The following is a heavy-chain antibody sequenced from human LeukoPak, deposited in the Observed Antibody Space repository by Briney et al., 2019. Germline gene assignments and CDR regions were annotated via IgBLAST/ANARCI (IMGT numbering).Heavy chain of an antibody. CDR1: GFTFSSYA. V-gene: IGHV3-23*01. CDR3: AKDIYGSGSYSPFDY. D-gene: IGHD3-10*01. CDR2: IIGSGGST. Sequence: PGGYLRLSCAASGFTFSSYAMTWVRQAPGKGLEWVSAIIGSGGSTYYADSVKGRFTISRDNSKNTLYLQMNSLRAEDTAVYYCAKDIYGSGSYSPFDYWGQGTLVTVSS. J-gene: IGHJ4*02.